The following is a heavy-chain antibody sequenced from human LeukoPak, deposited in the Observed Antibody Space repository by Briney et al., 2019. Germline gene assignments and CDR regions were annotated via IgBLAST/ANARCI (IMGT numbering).Heavy chain of an antibody. CDR3: ARERSIVATIEYAFDI. CDR2: IYYSGST. V-gene: IGHV4-59*01. Sequence: PSETLSLTCTVSGGSISSYYWSWIRQPPGKGLEWIGYIYYSGSTNYNPSLKSRVTISVDTSKNQFSLKLSSVTAADTAVYYCARERSIVATIEYAFDIWGQGTMVTVSS. J-gene: IGHJ3*02. CDR1: GGSISSYY. D-gene: IGHD5-12*01.